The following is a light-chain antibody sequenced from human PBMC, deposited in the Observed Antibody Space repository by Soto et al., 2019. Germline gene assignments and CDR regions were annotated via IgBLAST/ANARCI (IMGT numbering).Light chain of an antibody. V-gene: IGLV2-14*01. CDR1: SSDVGGYNY. CDR2: EVS. Sequence: QSALTQPASVSGSPGQSITISCTGTSSDVGGYNYVSWYQQHPGKAPKLMIYEVSNRPSGVSNRFSGSKSGNTASLTISGLQAEDGADYYCSSYTSSSTLYVFGTGPKLTVL. J-gene: IGLJ1*01. CDR3: SSYTSSSTLYV.